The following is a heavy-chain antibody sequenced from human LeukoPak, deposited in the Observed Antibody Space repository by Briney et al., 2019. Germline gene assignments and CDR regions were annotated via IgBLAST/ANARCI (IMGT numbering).Heavy chain of an antibody. Sequence: SETLSLTCTVSGASINFISYYWGWIRQPPGKGLEWIGNVFSSGSTYYNPSLKSRVTISIDTSKNQFSLKLSSVTAADTAVYYCTTAYYYGSVFMDVWGQGTTVTVSS. CDR1: GASINFISYY. CDR2: VFSSGST. J-gene: IGHJ6*02. D-gene: IGHD3-10*01. CDR3: TTAYYYGSVFMDV. V-gene: IGHV4-39*07.